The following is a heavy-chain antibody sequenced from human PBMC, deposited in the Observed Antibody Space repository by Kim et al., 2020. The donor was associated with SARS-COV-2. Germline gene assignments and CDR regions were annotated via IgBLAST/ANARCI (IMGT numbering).Heavy chain of an antibody. Sequence: GGSLRLSCAASGFTFSSYWMHWVRQAPGKGLVWVSRINSDGSSTSYADSVKGRFTISRDNAKNTLYLQMNSLRAEDTAVYYCARVSLYLGGSYYYYGMDVWGQGTTVTVSS. V-gene: IGHV3-74*01. CDR3: ARVSLYLGGSYYYYGMDV. D-gene: IGHD3-10*01. J-gene: IGHJ6*02. CDR1: GFTFSSYW. CDR2: INSDGSST.